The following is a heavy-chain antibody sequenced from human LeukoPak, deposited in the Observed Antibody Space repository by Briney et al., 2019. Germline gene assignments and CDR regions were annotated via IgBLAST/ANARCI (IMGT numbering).Heavy chain of an antibody. CDR1: GFKFSNYW. CDR2: INRDGGIT. Sequence: GDSLRLSCVASGFKFSNYWMHWVRQVPGKGLVWVSRINRDGGITTCADSVKGRFTISRDNAKNMLYLQLNSLRAEDTAVYYCISDSEGRSGGDYWGQGTLVTVSS. J-gene: IGHJ4*02. V-gene: IGHV3-74*03. D-gene: IGHD3-10*01. CDR3: ISDSEGRSGGDY.